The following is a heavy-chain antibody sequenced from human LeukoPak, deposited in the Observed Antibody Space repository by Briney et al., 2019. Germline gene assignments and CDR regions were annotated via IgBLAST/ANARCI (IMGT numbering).Heavy chain of an antibody. CDR3: ARGGVLKSVDY. D-gene: IGHD3-16*01. Sequence: PSETLSLTCTASGGSIGSHYWTWIRQTPGKGLEWIGYVYDIGSTKYNPSLKSRVTISVDTSKNQFSLRLSSVTAADTAVYYCARGGVLKSVDYWGQGTLVAVSS. V-gene: IGHV4-59*11. CDR1: GGSIGSHY. J-gene: IGHJ4*02. CDR2: VYDIGST.